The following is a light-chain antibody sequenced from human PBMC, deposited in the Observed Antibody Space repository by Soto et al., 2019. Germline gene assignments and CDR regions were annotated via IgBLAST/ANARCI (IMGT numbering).Light chain of an antibody. Sequence: DIKLTQSPSFLSASVGDRVTITCRASQGISSYLAWYQQKPGKAPKLLIYGASTLQSGVPSRFSGSGSGTEFTLTINSLQPEDFATYYCQQFNNYLFTFGPGTKVDIK. J-gene: IGKJ3*01. CDR3: QQFNNYLFT. V-gene: IGKV1-9*01. CDR1: QGISSY. CDR2: GAS.